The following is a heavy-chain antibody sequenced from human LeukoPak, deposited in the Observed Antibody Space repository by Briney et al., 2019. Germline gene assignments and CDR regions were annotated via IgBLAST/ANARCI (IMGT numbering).Heavy chain of an antibody. J-gene: IGHJ4*02. Sequence: SETLSLTCTVSGGSISSYYWGWIRQPPGKGLEWIGEIYHSGSTNYNPSLKSRVTISVDKSKNQFSLKLSSVTAADTAVYYCAGVPTVTITFDYWGQGTLVTVSS. CDR1: GGSISSYY. CDR2: IYHSGST. CDR3: AGVPTVTITFDY. V-gene: IGHV4-59*12. D-gene: IGHD4-17*01.